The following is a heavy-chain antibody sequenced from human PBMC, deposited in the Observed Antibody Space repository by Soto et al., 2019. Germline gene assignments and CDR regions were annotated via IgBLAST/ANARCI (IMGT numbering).Heavy chain of an antibody. CDR2: IYYSGST. Sequence: SETLSLTCTVSGGSISSYYWSWIRQPPGKGLEWIGYIYYSGSTNYNPSLKSRVTISVDTSKNQFSLKLSSVTAADTAVYYCAREGRYYGSGSYNWFDTWGQGTLVTVSS. CDR1: GGSISSYY. J-gene: IGHJ5*02. CDR3: AREGRYYGSGSYNWFDT. D-gene: IGHD3-10*01. V-gene: IGHV4-59*01.